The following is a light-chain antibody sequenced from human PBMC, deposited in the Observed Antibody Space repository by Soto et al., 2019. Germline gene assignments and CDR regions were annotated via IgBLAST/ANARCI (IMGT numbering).Light chain of an antibody. CDR2: GAS. J-gene: IGKJ1*01. Sequence: EIVLTQSPGTLSLSPGERATLSCRASQSVNSYNLAWYQQKPGQAPRLLISGASSRATGIPDRFSGSGSGTDFTLTISRLEPEDFAVYYCQQYDSSPQWTFGQGTKVEIK. V-gene: IGKV3-20*01. CDR3: QQYDSSPQWT. CDR1: QSVNSYN.